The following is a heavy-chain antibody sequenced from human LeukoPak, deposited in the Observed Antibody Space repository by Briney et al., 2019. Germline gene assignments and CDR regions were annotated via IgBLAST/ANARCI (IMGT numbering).Heavy chain of an antibody. J-gene: IGHJ6*02. CDR2: TYYRSKWYF. Sequence: SQTLSLTCAISGDSVSSTSSAWNWIRQSPSGGLEWLGRTYYRSKWYFEYAVSVKSRITINPDTSKNQFSLQLNSVTPEDTAVYYCAREGRDYGDYEGLYYYYYGMDVWGQGTTVTVSS. D-gene: IGHD4-17*01. CDR3: AREGRDYGDYEGLYYYYYGMDV. CDR1: GDSVSSTSSA. V-gene: IGHV6-1*01.